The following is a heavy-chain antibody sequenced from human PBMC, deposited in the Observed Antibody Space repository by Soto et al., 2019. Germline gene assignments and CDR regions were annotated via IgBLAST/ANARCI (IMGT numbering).Heavy chain of an antibody. J-gene: IGHJ4*02. CDR2: INAGNGNT. CDR1: GYTFTSYA. CDR3: ARDARGDEAPMDY. V-gene: IGHV1-3*01. Sequence: ASVKVSCKASGYTFTSYAMDWLRQAPGQRLEWMGWINAGNGNTKYSQKFQGRVTITRDTSASTAYMELSSLRSEDTAVYYCARDARGDEAPMDYWGQGTLVTVSS. D-gene: IGHD3-10*01.